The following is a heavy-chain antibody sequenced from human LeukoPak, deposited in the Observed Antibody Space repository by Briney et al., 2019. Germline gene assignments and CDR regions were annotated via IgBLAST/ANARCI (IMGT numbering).Heavy chain of an antibody. Sequence: GGSLRLSCAASGFTLSSYWMHWVRQAPGKGLVWVSRIKSDGRTNYADSVKGRFTSSRDNAKNTVSLQMNSLRAEDTGVYYCARAPSEIGGYYPEYFRHWGQGTLVIVSS. CDR2: IKSDGRT. V-gene: IGHV3-74*01. D-gene: IGHD3-22*01. J-gene: IGHJ1*01. CDR3: ARAPSEIGGYYPEYFRH. CDR1: GFTLSSYW.